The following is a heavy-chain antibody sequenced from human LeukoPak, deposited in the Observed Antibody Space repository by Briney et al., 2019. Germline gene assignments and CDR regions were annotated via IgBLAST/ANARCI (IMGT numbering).Heavy chain of an antibody. D-gene: IGHD3-10*01. J-gene: IGHJ4*02. CDR2: IYHRGST. CDR3: AGWFGELLSLFTY. V-gene: IGHV4-38-2*01. CDR1: GYSISSGYY. Sequence: SETLSLTCAVSGYSISSGYYWGWIRQPPGKGLEWIGSIYHRGSTYYNPSLKSRVTTSVDMSKNQFSLKLSSVTAADTAVYYCAGWFGELLSLFTYWGQGTLVTVSS.